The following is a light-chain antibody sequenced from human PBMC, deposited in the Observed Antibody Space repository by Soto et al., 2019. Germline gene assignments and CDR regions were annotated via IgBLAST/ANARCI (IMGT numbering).Light chain of an antibody. CDR2: GAS. Sequence: EIVLTQSLGTLSLSPGERATLSCRASQSVSRSYLAWYQQKPGQAPRLLIYGASSRATGIPDRFSGSGSGTDFTLTISRLEPEDFAEYYCQPYGISPPCTFGQGTKVEIK. CDR3: QPYGISPPCT. CDR1: QSVSRSY. V-gene: IGKV3-20*01. J-gene: IGKJ2*02.